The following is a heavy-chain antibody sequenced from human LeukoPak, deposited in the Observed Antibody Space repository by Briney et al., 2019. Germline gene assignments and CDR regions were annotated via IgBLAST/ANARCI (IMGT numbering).Heavy chain of an antibody. V-gene: IGHV3-74*01. J-gene: IGHJ4*02. D-gene: IGHD5-24*01. Sequence: GGSLRLSCAASGFTLSSYWMHWVRQAPGKGLVWVARIFSSTSYADSVKGRFTISRDTAKNTLYLQMNSLRAEDTAVFYCAKRRDDNYFDYWGQGALVTVSS. CDR3: AKRRDDNYFDY. CDR1: GFTLSSYW. CDR2: IFSST.